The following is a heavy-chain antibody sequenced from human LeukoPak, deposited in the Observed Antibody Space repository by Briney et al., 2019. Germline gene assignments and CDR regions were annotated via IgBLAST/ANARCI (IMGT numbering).Heavy chain of an antibody. J-gene: IGHJ3*02. CDR3: ARDSWGDAFDI. V-gene: IGHV3-30*01. D-gene: IGHD3-16*01. CDR2: ISYDGSNK. Sequence: GRSLRLSCAASGFTSSSYAMHWVRQAPGKGLEWVAVISYDGSNKYYADSVKGRFTISRDNSKNTLYLQMNSLRAEDTAVYYCARDSWGDAFDIWSQGTMVTVSS. CDR1: GFTSSSYA.